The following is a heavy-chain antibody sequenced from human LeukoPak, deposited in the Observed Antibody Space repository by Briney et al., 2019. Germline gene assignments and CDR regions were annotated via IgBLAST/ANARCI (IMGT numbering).Heavy chain of an antibody. CDR3: ARDPLGDRGY. CDR2: IYYSGST. Sequence: SETLSLTCTVSGGSISSYYWSWIRQPPGKGLEWIGYIYYSGSTNYNPSLKSRVTISVDTSKNQFSLKLSSVTAADTAVYYCARDPLGDRGYWGQGTLVTVSS. D-gene: IGHD4-17*01. V-gene: IGHV4-59*01. CDR1: GGSISSYY. J-gene: IGHJ4*02.